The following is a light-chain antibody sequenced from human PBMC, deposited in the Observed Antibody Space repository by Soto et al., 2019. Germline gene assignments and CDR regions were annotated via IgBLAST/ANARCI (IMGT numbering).Light chain of an antibody. J-gene: IGKJ1*01. CDR1: QSVSSDY. CDR2: GAS. V-gene: IGKV3-20*01. Sequence: DTVLTQSPGTLSLSPGDRATLSCRASQSVSSDYLAWYQQKPGQAPRLLISGASKRATGIPARFSGSGSGTDFTLTISRLEPEDFAVYYCQQYDTFPRTFGQGTKVDIK. CDR3: QQYDTFPRT.